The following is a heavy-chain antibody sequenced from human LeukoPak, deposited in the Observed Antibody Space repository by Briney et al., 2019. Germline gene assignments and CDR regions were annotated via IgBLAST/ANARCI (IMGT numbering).Heavy chain of an antibody. V-gene: IGHV4-30-4*01. CDR1: GGSISSGEYY. CDR3: ARNTAGSVVVAPEYFQY. Sequence: SETLSLTCTVSGGSISSGEYYWTWIRQPPGKGLEWIGYIYYSGSIYYNPSLKSRVTISVDTSKNQFSLKLSSVTAADTAVYYCARNTAGSVVVAPEYFQYWGQGTLVTVSS. J-gene: IGHJ1*01. D-gene: IGHD2-15*01. CDR2: IYYSGSI.